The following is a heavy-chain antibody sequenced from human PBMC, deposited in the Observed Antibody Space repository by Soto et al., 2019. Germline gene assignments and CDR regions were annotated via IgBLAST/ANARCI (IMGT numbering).Heavy chain of an antibody. D-gene: IGHD1-1*01. CDR1: GYTFSDYA. Sequence: QVQLVASGGGVVQPGRSLRLSCEASGYTFSDYAIHWVRLAAGKGLEWVAAISYDGRNTFYADSVKGRFTISRDNSKNTLSLQMNSLRLEDTAVYYCAKETTRFAVPPALDYWGQGTLVTVS. V-gene: IGHV3-30*18. CDR2: ISYDGRNT. CDR3: AKETTRFAVPPALDY. J-gene: IGHJ4*02.